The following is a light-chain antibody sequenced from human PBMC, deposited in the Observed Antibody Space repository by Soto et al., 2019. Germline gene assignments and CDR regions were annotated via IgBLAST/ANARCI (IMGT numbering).Light chain of an antibody. CDR1: QSIFYSSNNKNY. Sequence: DIVMTQSPDSLSVSLGERAVINCKSSQSIFYSSNNKNYLVWYQQKSGQPPKMLIYWSSTRESGVPDRFNGSGSGTDFTLTISILQAEDVAVYFCQQYFNTPRTFGQGTRVEI. CDR2: WSS. CDR3: QQYFNTPRT. J-gene: IGKJ1*01. V-gene: IGKV4-1*01.